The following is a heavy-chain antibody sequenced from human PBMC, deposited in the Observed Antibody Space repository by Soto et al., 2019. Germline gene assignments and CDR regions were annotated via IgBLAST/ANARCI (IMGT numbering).Heavy chain of an antibody. CDR3: ARGDHGVTTNY. V-gene: IGHV1-69*02. J-gene: IGHJ4*02. D-gene: IGHD4-17*01. CDR2: IIPILGIA. Sequence: QVQLVQSGAEVKKPGSSVKVSCKASGGTFSSYTISWVRQAPGLGLEWMGRIIPILGIANYAQKFQGRVTITADKSTSTAYMELSSLRSEDTAVYYCARGDHGVTTNYWGQGTLVTVSS. CDR1: GGTFSSYT.